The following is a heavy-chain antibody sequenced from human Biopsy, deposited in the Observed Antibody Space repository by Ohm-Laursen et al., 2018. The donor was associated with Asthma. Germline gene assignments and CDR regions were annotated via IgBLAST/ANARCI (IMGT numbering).Heavy chain of an antibody. CDR3: ARDVMEWYLPAFDF. J-gene: IGHJ4*02. Sequence: SLRLSCTASGFTFRSYAMHWVRQAPGEGLEWVAVGGSYYDGGLKYYADSVNGRFTVSRDDSKNTLYLQMNSLRPGDTAVYYCARDVMEWYLPAFDFWGQGTLVTVSS. CDR2: GGSYYDGGLK. D-gene: IGHD3-3*01. CDR1: GFTFRSYA. V-gene: IGHV3-30-3*01.